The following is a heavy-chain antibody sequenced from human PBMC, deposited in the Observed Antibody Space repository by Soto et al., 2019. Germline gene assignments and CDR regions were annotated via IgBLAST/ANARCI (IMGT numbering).Heavy chain of an antibody. D-gene: IGHD3-22*01. J-gene: IGHJ5*02. Sequence: PSETLSLTCTVSSGSISSSSYYWGWIRQPPGKGLEWIGSIYYSGSTYYNPSLKSRVTISVDTSKNQFSLKLSSVTAADTAVYYCARSLRYYDSSGYLEAKTWFDPWGQGTLVTVSS. CDR3: ARSLRYYDSSGYLEAKTWFDP. CDR2: IYYSGST. V-gene: IGHV4-39*01. CDR1: SGSISSSSYY.